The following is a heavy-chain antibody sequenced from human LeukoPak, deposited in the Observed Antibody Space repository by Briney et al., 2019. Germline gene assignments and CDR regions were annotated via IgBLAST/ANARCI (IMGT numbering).Heavy chain of an antibody. CDR2: MNPNSGNT. J-gene: IGHJ5*02. CDR3: PRGYAVASTSPWFDT. Sequence: SVKFSCRASGYTFTSYDINWVRKATGQALEGRGSMNPNSGNTGYAHNFQDRVTMPRNTSTSTAYMELGSLRSEDTAVYYCPRGYAVASTSPWFDTWGQGKLVTVS. D-gene: IGHD6-19*01. CDR1: GYTFTSYD. V-gene: IGHV1-8*01.